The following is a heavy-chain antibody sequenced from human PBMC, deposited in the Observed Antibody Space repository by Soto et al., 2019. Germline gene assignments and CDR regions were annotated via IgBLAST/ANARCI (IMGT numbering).Heavy chain of an antibody. CDR3: AHISLSSSRYVFAY. CDR1: GFSLSTSGVG. V-gene: IGHV2-5*02. Sequence: SGPTLVNPTQTLTLTCTFSGFSLSTSGVGVGWIRQPPGKALEWLALIYWDDDKRYSPSLKSSLTITKDTSKNQVVLTMTNMEPLYSATYYCAHISLSSSRYVFAYWGQGTLVTVSS. J-gene: IGHJ4*02. CDR2: IYWDDDK. D-gene: IGHD6-13*01.